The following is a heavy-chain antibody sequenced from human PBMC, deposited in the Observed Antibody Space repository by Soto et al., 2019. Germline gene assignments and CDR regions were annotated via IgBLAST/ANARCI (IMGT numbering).Heavy chain of an antibody. D-gene: IGHD4-17*01. CDR3: ARTLRFMGTYYFDY. CDR1: GGSISSSSYY. J-gene: IGHJ4*02. CDR2: IYYSGST. Sequence: PSETLSLTCTVSGGSISSSSYYWGWIRQPPGKGLEWIGSIYYSGSTYYNPSLKSRVTISVDTSKNQFSLKLSSVTAADTAVYYCARTLRFMGTYYFDYWGQGTLVTVSS. V-gene: IGHV4-39*01.